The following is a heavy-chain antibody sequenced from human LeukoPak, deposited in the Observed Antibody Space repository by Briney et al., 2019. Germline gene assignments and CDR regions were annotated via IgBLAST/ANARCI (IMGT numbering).Heavy chain of an antibody. CDR2: IIAILGIA. CDR3: ARDSGWIQFSRVFDY. Sequence: SVKVSCKASGGTFSSYAISWVRQAPGQVPEWMGRIIAILGIANYTQKFQGRVTITADKSTSTAYMELSSLRSEDTAVYYCARDSGWIQFSRVFDYWGQGTLVTVSS. J-gene: IGHJ4*02. CDR1: GGTFSSYA. V-gene: IGHV1-69*04. D-gene: IGHD5-24*01.